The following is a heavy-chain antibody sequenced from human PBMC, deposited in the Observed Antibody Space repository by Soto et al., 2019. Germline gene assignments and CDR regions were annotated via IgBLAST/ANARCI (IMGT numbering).Heavy chain of an antibody. CDR2: IRTKTDSERT. D-gene: IGHD4-17*01. J-gene: IGHJ3*02. Sequence: EVQVVESGGGLVKPGGSLRLSCVASGFTFKNAWMNRVRQAPGKGLEWIGRIRTKTDSERTEYAAAIKGRFSISRDDSKNMLDLQMSSLRSDDTAVYYCATGNYGTFDIWGQGTMVTVSS. CDR1: GFTFKNAW. V-gene: IGHV3-15*01. CDR3: ATGNYGTFDI.